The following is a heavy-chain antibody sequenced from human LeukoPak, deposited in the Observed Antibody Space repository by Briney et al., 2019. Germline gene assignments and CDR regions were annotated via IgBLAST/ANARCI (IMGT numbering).Heavy chain of an antibody. CDR2: ISGSGGST. CDR3: AKHGTVGASFDY. Sequence: GGPLRLSCAASGFTFSSYAMSWVRQAPGKGLEWVSAISGSGGSTYYADSVKGRFTISRDNSKNTLYLQMNGLRAEDTAVYYCAKHGTVGASFDYWGQGTLVTVSS. V-gene: IGHV3-23*01. J-gene: IGHJ4*02. CDR1: GFTFSSYA. D-gene: IGHD1-26*01.